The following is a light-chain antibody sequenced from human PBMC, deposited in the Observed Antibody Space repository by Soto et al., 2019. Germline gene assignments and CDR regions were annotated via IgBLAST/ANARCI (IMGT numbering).Light chain of an antibody. CDR3: AAWDGRLNGWV. V-gene: IGLV1-47*02. Sequence: QSLVTQPPSASGTPGQRVTISCSGSSSNFGRFDVYWYQQLPGTAPKLLIYSDNQRPSGVPDRFSGSKSGTSASLAISGLRSDDEADYYCAAWDGRLNGWVFGGGTKLTVL. CDR1: SSNFGRFD. CDR2: SDN. J-gene: IGLJ3*02.